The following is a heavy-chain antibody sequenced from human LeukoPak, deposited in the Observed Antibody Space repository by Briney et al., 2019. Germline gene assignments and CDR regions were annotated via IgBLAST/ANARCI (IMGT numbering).Heavy chain of an antibody. V-gene: IGHV3-21*01. J-gene: IGHJ4*02. D-gene: IGHD6-19*01. CDR2: ISSSSSYI. CDR1: GFTFSSYS. CDR3: ARDLSGYSSGWYFGH. Sequence: PGGSLRLSCAASGFTFSSYSMNWVRQAPGKGLEWVSSISSSSSYIYYADSVKGRFTISRDNAKNSLYLQMNSLRAEDTAVYYCARDLSGYSSGWYFGHWGQGTLVTVSS.